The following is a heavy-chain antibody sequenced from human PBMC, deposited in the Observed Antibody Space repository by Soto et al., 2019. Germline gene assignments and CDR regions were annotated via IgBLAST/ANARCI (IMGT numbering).Heavy chain of an antibody. J-gene: IGHJ4*02. V-gene: IGHV3-30-3*01. CDR3: ARGGRYYDFWSGSDY. CDR1: GFTFSSYA. D-gene: IGHD3-3*01. Sequence: QVQLVESGGGVVQPGRSLRLSCAASGFTFSSYAMHWVRQAPGKGLEWVAVISYDGSNKYYADSVKGRFTISRDNSKNTLYLQMNSLRAEDTAVYYCARGGRYYDFWSGSDYWGQGTLVTVSS. CDR2: ISYDGSNK.